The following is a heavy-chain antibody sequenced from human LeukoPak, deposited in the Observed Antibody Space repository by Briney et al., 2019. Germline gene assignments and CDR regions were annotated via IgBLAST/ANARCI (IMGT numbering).Heavy chain of an antibody. D-gene: IGHD1-1*01. CDR3: ATDDVTTGTKTALGY. V-gene: IGHV1-58*01. J-gene: IGHJ4*02. CDR2: IVVGSGNT. Sequence: TSVKVSCKASGFTFTSSAVQWVRQARGQGLEWIGWIVVGSGNTNYAQKFQERVTINRDMSTSTAYMELSSLRSEDTAAYYCATDDVTTGTKTALGYWGQGTLVTVSS. CDR1: GFTFTSSA.